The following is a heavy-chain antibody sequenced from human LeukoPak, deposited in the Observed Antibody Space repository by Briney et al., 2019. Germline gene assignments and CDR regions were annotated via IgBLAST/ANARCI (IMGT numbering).Heavy chain of an antibody. D-gene: IGHD1-14*01. Sequence: GGSLRLSCAASGFTFSSYAMHWVRQAPGKGLEYVSAISSNGGSTYYANSVKGRFTISRDNSKNTLYLQMGSLRAEDMAVYYCARAPPGYYYYYMDVWGKGTTVTVSS. V-gene: IGHV3-64*01. CDR1: GFTFSSYA. CDR3: ARAPPGYYYYYMDV. CDR2: ISSNGGST. J-gene: IGHJ6*03.